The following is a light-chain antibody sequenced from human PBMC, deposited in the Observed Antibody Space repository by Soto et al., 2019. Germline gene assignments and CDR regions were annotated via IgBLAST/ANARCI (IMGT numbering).Light chain of an antibody. CDR2: DAS. J-gene: IGKJ5*01. Sequence: EIVLTQSPATLSLSPGEIATLSCRASQSVSSYLAWYQQKPGQAPRLLIYDASNRATGIPDRFSGSGSGTEFTLTISSLQSEDFAAYYCQQYNKWPITFGQGTRLEIK. CDR3: QQYNKWPIT. CDR1: QSVSSY. V-gene: IGKV3-11*01.